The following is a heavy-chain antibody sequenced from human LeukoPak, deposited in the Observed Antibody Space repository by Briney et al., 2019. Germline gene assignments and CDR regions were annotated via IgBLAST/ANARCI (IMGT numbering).Heavy chain of an antibody. CDR1: GGSITSYF. CDR3: ARDVRLPRRAFDI. Sequence: KPSETLSLTCTVSGGSITSYFWSWIRQPAGKGLEWIGRIYTSGGTNYNPSLKSRVTMSVDKSKNQFSLKLSSVTAADTAVYYCARDVRLPRRAFDIWGQGTMVTVSS. J-gene: IGHJ3*02. V-gene: IGHV4-4*07. D-gene: IGHD5-18*01. CDR2: IYTSGGT.